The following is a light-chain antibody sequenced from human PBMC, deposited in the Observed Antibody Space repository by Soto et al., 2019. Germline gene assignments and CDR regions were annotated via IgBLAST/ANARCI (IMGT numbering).Light chain of an antibody. Sequence: DILMTQSPSSLSASVGDTVTITCRTSQSITSSLNWYQQKPGKAPKLVIYSASSLQSGVPSRFSGSGSGTDFILTISSLQPEDFARYYCQQSYSPPYTFGGGTKVEIK. V-gene: IGKV1-39*01. CDR2: SAS. CDR1: QSITSS. J-gene: IGKJ4*01. CDR3: QQSYSPPYT.